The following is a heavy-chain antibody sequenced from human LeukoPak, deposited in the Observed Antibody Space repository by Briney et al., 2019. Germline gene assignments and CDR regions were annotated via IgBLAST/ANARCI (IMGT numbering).Heavy chain of an antibody. V-gene: IGHV3-23*01. Sequence: GGSLRLSCAASGFTFSSYAMSWVRQAPGKGLEWVSAISGSGGSTYYADSVKGRFTISRDNSKNTLYLQMNSLRAEDTAVYYCARGYFDWLSETPSSFDPWGQGTLVTVSS. CDR2: ISGSGGST. CDR1: GFTFSSYA. D-gene: IGHD3-9*01. J-gene: IGHJ5*02. CDR3: ARGYFDWLSETPSSFDP.